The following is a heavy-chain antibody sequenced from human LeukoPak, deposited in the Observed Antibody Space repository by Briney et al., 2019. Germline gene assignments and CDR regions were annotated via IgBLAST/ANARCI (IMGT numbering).Heavy chain of an antibody. V-gene: IGHV5-51*01. CDR3: ARRGEAMDPFDY. CDR2: IYPGDSDT. D-gene: IGHD5-18*01. J-gene: IGHJ4*02. CDR1: GYSFTSYW. Sequence: GESLKISCKDSGYSFTSYWIGWVRQMPGKGLEWMGIIYPGDSDTRYSPSFQGQVTISADKTINTAYLQWSSLKASDTAIYYCARRGEAMDPFDYWGQGTLVTVSS.